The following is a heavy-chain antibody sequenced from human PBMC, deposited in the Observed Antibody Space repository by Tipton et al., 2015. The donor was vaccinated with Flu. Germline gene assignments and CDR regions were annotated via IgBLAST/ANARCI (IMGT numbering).Heavy chain of an antibody. V-gene: IGHV4-61*02. CDR2: IYTSGST. Sequence: LRLSCTVSGGSVSTTIYYWGWVRQPAGKGLEWIGRIYTSGSTNYNPSLKSRVTISVDTSKNQFSLNLSSMTAADTAVYFCARAAAAALDYWGQGTLVTVSS. J-gene: IGHJ4*02. D-gene: IGHD6-13*01. CDR1: GGSVSTTIYY. CDR3: ARAAAAALDY.